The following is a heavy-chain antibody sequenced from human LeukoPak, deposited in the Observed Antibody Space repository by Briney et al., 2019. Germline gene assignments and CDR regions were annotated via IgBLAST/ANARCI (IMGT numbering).Heavy chain of an antibody. J-gene: IGHJ4*02. CDR2: IYTSGST. D-gene: IGHD2-2*01. Sequence: SETLSLTCTVSGGSISSGSYYWSWIRQPAGKGLEWIGRIYTSGSTNYNPSLKSRVTISVDTSKNQFSLKLSSVTAADTAVYFCARDGAGYCSSTSCRAGVDYWGQGTLVTVSS. CDR1: GGSISSGSYY. CDR3: ARDGAGYCSSTSCRAGVDY. V-gene: IGHV4-61*02.